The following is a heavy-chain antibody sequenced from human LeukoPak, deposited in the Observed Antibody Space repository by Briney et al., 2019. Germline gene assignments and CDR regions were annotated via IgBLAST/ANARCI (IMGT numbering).Heavy chain of an antibody. CDR2: ISYDGSNK. Sequence: GGSLRLSCAASEFTVSSNYMSWVRQAPGKGLEWVAVISYDGSNKYYADSVKGRFTISRDNSKNTLYLQMNSLRAEDTAVYYCARQAVAGTSGPDYWGQGTLVTVSS. CDR1: EFTVSSNY. V-gene: IGHV3-30*03. CDR3: ARQAVAGTSGPDY. D-gene: IGHD6-19*01. J-gene: IGHJ4*02.